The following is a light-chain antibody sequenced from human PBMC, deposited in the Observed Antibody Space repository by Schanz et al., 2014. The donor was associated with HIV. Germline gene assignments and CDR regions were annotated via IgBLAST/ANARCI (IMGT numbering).Light chain of an antibody. V-gene: IGLV1-40*01. Sequence: QSVLTQPPSVSGAPGQRVTISCTGSSSNIGAGYDVHWYKQLPETAPKLLIFGDKNRPSGVPDRYSGSKSDTSASLAITGLQAEDEADYYCQSYDNNLGGSGVFGGGTKVTVL. CDR3: QSYDNNLGGSGV. CDR2: GDK. CDR1: SSNIGAGYD. J-gene: IGLJ3*02.